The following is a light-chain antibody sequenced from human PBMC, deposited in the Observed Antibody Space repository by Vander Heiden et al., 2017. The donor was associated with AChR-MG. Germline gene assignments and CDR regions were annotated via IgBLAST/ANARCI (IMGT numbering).Light chain of an antibody. CDR3: QQYYSTPRT. CDR2: WAS. V-gene: IGKV4-1*01. J-gene: IGKJ1*01. Sequence: DIVMTQSPDPLAVSLGERATINCKSSQGVLYSSNNKNYLPWYQQKPGQPPKLLIYWASTREYGVPDRFSGSGSGTDFTLTISSLQAEDVPVYYCQQYYSTPRTFGQGTKVEIK. CDR1: QGVLYSSNNKNY.